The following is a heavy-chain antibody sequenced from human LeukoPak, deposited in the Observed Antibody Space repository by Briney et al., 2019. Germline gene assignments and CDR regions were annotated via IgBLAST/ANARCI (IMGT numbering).Heavy chain of an antibody. V-gene: IGHV4-31*03. CDR2: IYYSGST. CDR3: ARDSHRYYGMDV. CDR1: GGSISSYY. J-gene: IGHJ6*02. Sequence: SETLSLTCTVSGGSISSYYWSWIRQHPGKGLEWIGYIYYSGSTYYNPSLKSRVTISVDTSKNQFSLKLSSVTAADTAVYYCARDSHRYYGMDVWGQGTTVTVSS.